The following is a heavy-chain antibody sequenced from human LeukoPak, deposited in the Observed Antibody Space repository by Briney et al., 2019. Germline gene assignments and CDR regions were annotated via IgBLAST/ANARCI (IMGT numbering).Heavy chain of an antibody. D-gene: IGHD1-26*01. CDR1: GGYINSGNYY. CDR3: ASGGVGARPD. V-gene: IGHV4-61*02. CDR2: IYISGAI. J-gene: IGHJ4*02. Sequence: PSQTLSLTCTVSGGYINSGNYYWNWIRQPAGKGLEWIGRIYISGAINYNPSLKSRVTISVDTSKKQFSLKLTSATAADTAVYYCASGGVGARPDWGQGTLVIVSS.